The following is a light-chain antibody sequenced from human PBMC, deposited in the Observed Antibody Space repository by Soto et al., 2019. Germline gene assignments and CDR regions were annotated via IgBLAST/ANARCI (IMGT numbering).Light chain of an antibody. Sequence: QSALTQPPSASGYPGQSVTISCTGTSSDVGGYNFVAWYQQHPGKAPKLMIYEVSERPSGVPDRVSGSKSGNTASLTVSGLQAEYEADYYCSSYAGSNIVVFGGGTKVTVL. V-gene: IGLV2-8*01. CDR2: EVS. CDR3: SSYAGSNIVV. CDR1: SSDVGGYNF. J-gene: IGLJ2*01.